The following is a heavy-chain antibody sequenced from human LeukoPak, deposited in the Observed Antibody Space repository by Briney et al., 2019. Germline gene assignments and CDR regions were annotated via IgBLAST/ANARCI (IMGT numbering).Heavy chain of an antibody. D-gene: IGHD4-17*01. CDR2: IIPIFGTA. CDR3: ARSTTVPFFDY. V-gene: IGHV1-69*05. Sequence: SVKVSCKASGDTFSSYAISWVRQAPGQGLEWIGGIIPIFGTANYAQKFQGRVTITTDESTSTAYMELSSLRSEDTAVYYCARSTTVPFFDYWGQGTLVTVSS. J-gene: IGHJ4*02. CDR1: GDTFSSYA.